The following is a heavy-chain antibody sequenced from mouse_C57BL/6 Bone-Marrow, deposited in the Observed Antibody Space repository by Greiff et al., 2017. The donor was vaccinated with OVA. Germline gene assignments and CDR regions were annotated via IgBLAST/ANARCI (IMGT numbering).Heavy chain of an antibody. CDR1: GYTFTSYW. CDR3: ARSGYGSSYGWFAY. Sequence: QVQLQQSGAELVKPGASVKLSCKASGYTFTSYWMHWVKQRPGQGLEWIGMIHPNSGSTNYNEKFKDKATLTVDKSSSTAYMQLSSLTSEDSAVYYCARSGYGSSYGWFAYWGQGTLVTVSA. CDR2: IHPNSGST. V-gene: IGHV1-64*01. D-gene: IGHD1-1*01. J-gene: IGHJ3*01.